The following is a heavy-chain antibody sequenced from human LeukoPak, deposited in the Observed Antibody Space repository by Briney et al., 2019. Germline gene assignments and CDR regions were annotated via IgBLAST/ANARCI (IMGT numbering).Heavy chain of an antibody. CDR2: IIPIFGTA. J-gene: IGHJ6*04. CDR1: GGTFSSYA. Sequence: SVKVSCKASGGTFSSYAISWVRQAPGQGLEWVGGIIPIFGTANYAQKFQGRVTITADKSTSTAYMELSSLRSEDTAVYYCARHYGSGSYYYYYYGMDVWGKGTTVTVSS. D-gene: IGHD3-10*01. V-gene: IGHV1-69*06. CDR3: ARHYGSGSYYYYYYGMDV.